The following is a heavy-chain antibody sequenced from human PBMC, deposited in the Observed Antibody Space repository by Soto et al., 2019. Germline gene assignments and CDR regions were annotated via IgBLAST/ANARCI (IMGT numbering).Heavy chain of an antibody. CDR2: ITGSDGRT. CDR1: GFTFATYT. CDR3: AKTSAATIMVGFDY. V-gene: IGHV3-23*01. J-gene: IGHJ4*02. D-gene: IGHD5-12*01. Sequence: EVQLLESGGGLVQPGGSLRLSCAASGFTFATYTMSWVRQTPGKGLEWVSAITGSDGRTYYADSVKGRFTISRDNSKNTLYLQMNSLGAEDTAVYYCAKTSAATIMVGFDYWGQGTLVTVSS.